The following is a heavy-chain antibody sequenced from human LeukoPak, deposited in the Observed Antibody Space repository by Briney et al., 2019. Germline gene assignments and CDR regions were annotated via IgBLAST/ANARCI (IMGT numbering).Heavy chain of an antibody. Sequence: PSQTLSLTCTVSGGSISSGGYYWSWIRQHPGRGLEWIGYIYYSGSTYYNPSLKSRVTISVDTSKNQFSLKLSSVTAADTAVYYCATCSSTSCYAGPLLWDVWGKGTTVTVSS. CDR3: ATCSSTSCYAGPLLWDV. D-gene: IGHD2-2*01. CDR2: IYYSGST. V-gene: IGHV4-31*03. J-gene: IGHJ6*04. CDR1: GGSISSGGYY.